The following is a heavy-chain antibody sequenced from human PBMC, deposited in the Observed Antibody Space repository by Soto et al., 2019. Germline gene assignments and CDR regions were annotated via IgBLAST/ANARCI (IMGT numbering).Heavy chain of an antibody. V-gene: IGHV1-69*13. J-gene: IGHJ6*02. D-gene: IGHD4-17*01. CDR3: ARSVLWFGDYNLQSYYYYGMDV. CDR2: IIPIFGTA. Sequence: SVNVSCKASRSTFSSYAISWVRQAPGQGREWMGWIIPIFGTANHAQKFQGRVTITADESTSTGYMELSSLRSEDTAVYYCARSVLWFGDYNLQSYYYYGMDVWGQGTTVTVSS. CDR1: RSTFSSYA.